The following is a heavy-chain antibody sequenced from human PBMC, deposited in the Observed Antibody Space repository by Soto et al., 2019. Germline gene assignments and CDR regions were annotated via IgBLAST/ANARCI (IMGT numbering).Heavy chain of an antibody. D-gene: IGHD2-15*01. Sequence: QSGGSLRLSCAASGFTFSSYAMSWVRQAPGKGLEWVSAINIGGGTTYYADSVKGRFTISRDNSKDTLYLQMHSLRADDTAVYYCARDGGYCSGGSCYRGAFDIWGQGTMVTVSS. CDR3: ARDGGYCSGGSCYRGAFDI. J-gene: IGHJ3*02. CDR1: GFTFSSYA. CDR2: INIGGGTT. V-gene: IGHV3-23*01.